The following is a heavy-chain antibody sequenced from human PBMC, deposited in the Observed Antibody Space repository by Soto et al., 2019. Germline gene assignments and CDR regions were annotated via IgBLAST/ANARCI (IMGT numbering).Heavy chain of an antibody. V-gene: IGHV3-23*01. D-gene: IGHD2-8*01. CDR3: AKESLAAAYAATSAFDV. CDR2: VDGSGGDT. CDR1: GFTFSSHA. J-gene: IGHJ4*02. Sequence: PGGSLRLSCAASGFTFSSHAMGWLRQAPGTGPEWVAFVDGSGGDTSYADSVKGRFTISRDNSENSLYLHMNSLRAEDTGRYFCAKESLAAAYAATSAFDVWGQGSLVTVAS.